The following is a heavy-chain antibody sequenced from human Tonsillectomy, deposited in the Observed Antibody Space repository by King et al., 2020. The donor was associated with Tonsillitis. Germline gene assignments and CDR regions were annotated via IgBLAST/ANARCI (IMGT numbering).Heavy chain of an antibody. CDR1: GYTFTGYY. Sequence: VQLVESGAEVKKPGASVKVSCKASGYTFTGYYLHWMRQAPVQGLEWMGWINPNGGGTNYAQKFQGRVIMTRDTSVSTVYMEVNRLRSDDTAVYYCARSRGSGVDYFFGYWGQGTQVTVSS. CDR3: ARSRGSGVDYFFGY. D-gene: IGHD6-19*01. V-gene: IGHV1-2*02. J-gene: IGHJ4*02. CDR2: INPNGGGT.